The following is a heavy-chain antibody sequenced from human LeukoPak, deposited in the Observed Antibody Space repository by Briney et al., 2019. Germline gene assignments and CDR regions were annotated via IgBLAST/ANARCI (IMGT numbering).Heavy chain of an antibody. J-gene: IGHJ4*02. D-gene: IGHD1-1*01. V-gene: IGHV4-38-2*02. CDR3: ARATAGTTLFEGIDY. Sequence: SETLSLTCTVSGYSISSGYYWGWIRQPPGKGLEWIGSIYHSGSTYYNPSLKSRVTISVDTSKNQFSLKLSSVTAADTAVYYCARATAGTTLFEGIDYWGQGALVTVSS. CDR2: IYHSGST. CDR1: GYSISSGYY.